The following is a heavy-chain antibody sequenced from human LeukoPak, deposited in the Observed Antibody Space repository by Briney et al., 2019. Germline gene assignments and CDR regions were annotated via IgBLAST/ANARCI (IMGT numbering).Heavy chain of an antibody. V-gene: IGHV4-4*07. CDR3: ARVAAVHMVRGDWFDY. CDR2: IYTSGST. CDR1: GGSISSYY. Sequence: SQTLSLTCTVSGGSISSYYWSWIPQPAGKGLEWIGRIYTSGSTNYNPSLKSRVTMSVDTSKNQFSLKLSSVTAADTAGYYCARVAAVHMVRGDWFDYWGQGTLVTVSS. D-gene: IGHD3-10*01. J-gene: IGHJ4*02.